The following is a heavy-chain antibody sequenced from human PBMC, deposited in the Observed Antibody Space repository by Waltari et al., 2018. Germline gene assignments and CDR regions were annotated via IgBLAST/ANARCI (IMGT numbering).Heavy chain of an antibody. CDR3: VTGSVDSRSWYEFDY. J-gene: IGHJ4*02. Sequence: QVQLQESGPGLVKPSETLSLTCTVSDVSIGKYYWTWIRQSPGMGLEWIGYFYYNGYTIYNPSLKSRITISLDTSKSQFSLSLYSVTAADTAVYYCVTGSVDSRSWYEFDYWGQGTLVTV. CDR1: DVSIGKYY. CDR2: FYYNGYT. D-gene: IGHD6-13*01. V-gene: IGHV4-59*01.